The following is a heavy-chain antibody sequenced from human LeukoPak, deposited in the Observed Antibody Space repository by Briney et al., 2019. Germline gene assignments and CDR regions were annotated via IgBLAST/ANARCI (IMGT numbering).Heavy chain of an antibody. J-gene: IGHJ4*02. CDR3: ARDLTFALPGYSSGWYAY. V-gene: IGHV1-69*06. CDR1: GGTFSSYA. Sequence: ASVKVSCKASGGTFSSYAISWVRQAPGQGLEWMGGIIPIFGTANYAQKFQGRVTITADKSTSTAYMELSRLRSDDTAVYYYARDLTFALPGYSSGWYAYWGQGTLVTVSS. CDR2: IIPIFGTA. D-gene: IGHD6-19*01.